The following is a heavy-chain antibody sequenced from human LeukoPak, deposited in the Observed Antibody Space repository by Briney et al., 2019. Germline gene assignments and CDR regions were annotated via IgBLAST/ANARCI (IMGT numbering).Heavy chain of an antibody. J-gene: IGHJ4*02. CDR3: ARAAPNYGGNSWFDY. CDR1: GFTFSGYS. D-gene: IGHD4-23*01. CDR2: FGTRSTSV. Sequence: PGGSLRLSCTASGFTFSGYSMNWIRQAPGKGLEWVSSFGTRSTSVYHADSVKGRFTISRDNAKNSLYLQMNSLRAEDTAVYYCARAAPNYGGNSWFDYWGQGTLVTVSS. V-gene: IGHV3-21*01.